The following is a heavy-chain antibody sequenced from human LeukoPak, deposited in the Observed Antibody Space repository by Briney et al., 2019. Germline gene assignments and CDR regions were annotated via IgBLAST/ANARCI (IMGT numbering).Heavy chain of an antibody. CDR3: ARQGYTARYYFLDY. J-gene: IGHJ4*02. CDR1: GDSIRSYY. CDR2: IYSTGTT. Sequence: SETLSLTCTVSGDSIRSYYWGWVRQPAGKGLEWIGRIYSTGTTFYNPSLKTRLTISIDTSKNQFSLRLTSVIAADTAVYYCARQGYTARYYFLDYWSQGTLVTVSS. D-gene: IGHD1-26*01. V-gene: IGHV4-4*07.